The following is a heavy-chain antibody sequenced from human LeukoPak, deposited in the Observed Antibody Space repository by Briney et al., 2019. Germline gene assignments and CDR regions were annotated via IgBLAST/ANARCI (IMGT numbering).Heavy chain of an antibody. D-gene: IGHD6-19*01. Sequence: GGSLRLSCAASGFTFSYYDMNWVRQAPGKGLERVSAISGSGDSTYYADSVKGRFTISRDNSKNTLFLQMNSLRAEDTAAYYCEKRVSAGLPPSLEFWGRGTLVTVSS. CDR3: EKRVSAGLPPSLEF. CDR2: ISGSGDST. J-gene: IGHJ4*02. V-gene: IGHV3-23*01. CDR1: GFTFSYYD.